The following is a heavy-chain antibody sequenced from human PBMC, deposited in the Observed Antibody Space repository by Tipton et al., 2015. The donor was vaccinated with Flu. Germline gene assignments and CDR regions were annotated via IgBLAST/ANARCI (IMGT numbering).Heavy chain of an antibody. CDR3: ARVSRGRYYFDY. D-gene: IGHD5-12*01. Sequence: LRLSCTVSGGSISSSSYHWGWIRQPPGKGLEWIGSIYYSGSTYYNPSLKSRVTISVYTSKNQFSLKLSSVTAADTAVYYCARVSRGRYYFDYWGQGTLVTVSS. V-gene: IGHV4-39*07. CDR2: IYYSGST. CDR1: GGSISSSSYH. J-gene: IGHJ4*02.